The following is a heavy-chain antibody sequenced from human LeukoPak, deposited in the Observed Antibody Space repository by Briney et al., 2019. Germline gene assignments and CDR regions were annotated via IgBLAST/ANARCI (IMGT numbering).Heavy chain of an antibody. V-gene: IGHV3-23*01. CDR1: GFTFSSYA. J-gene: IGHJ4*02. Sequence: GSLRLSCAASGFTFSSYAMSWVRQAPGKGLEWVSAISSSGGSTYYADSVKGRFTISRDNSKNTLYLQMNSLRAEDTAVYYCAKRTPHGQWLYYFDYWGQGTLVTVSS. CDR2: ISSSGGST. CDR3: AKRTPHGQWLYYFDY. D-gene: IGHD6-19*01.